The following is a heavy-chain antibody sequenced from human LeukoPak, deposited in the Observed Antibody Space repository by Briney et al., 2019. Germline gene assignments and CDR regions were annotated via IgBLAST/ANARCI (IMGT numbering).Heavy chain of an antibody. Sequence: NPSQTLSLTCTVSGGSISSGSYYWSWIRQPAGKGLEWIGRIYTSGSTNYNPSLKSRVTISVDTSKNQFSLKLSSVTAADTAVYYCASNRSPRSKLDAFGIWGQGTMVTVSS. D-gene: IGHD2/OR15-2a*01. J-gene: IGHJ3*02. CDR3: ASNRSPRSKLDAFGI. CDR1: GGSISSGSYY. V-gene: IGHV4-61*02. CDR2: IYTSGST.